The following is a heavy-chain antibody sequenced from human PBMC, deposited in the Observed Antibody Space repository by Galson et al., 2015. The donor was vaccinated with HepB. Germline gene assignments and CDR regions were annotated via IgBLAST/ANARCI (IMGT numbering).Heavy chain of an antibody. CDR3: AREVWGIAAAGTFDY. CDR1: GDSVSSNSAA. J-gene: IGHJ4*02. D-gene: IGHD6-13*01. V-gene: IGHV6-1*01. CDR2: TYYRSKWYN. Sequence: CAISGDSVSSNSAAWNWIRQSPSRGLEWLGRTYYRSKWYNDYAVSVKSRITINPDTSKNQCSLQLNSVTPEDTAVYYCAREVWGIAAAGTFDYWGQGTLVTVSS.